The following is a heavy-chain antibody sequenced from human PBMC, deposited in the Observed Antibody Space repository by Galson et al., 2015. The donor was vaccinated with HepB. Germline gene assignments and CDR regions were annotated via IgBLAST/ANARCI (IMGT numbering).Heavy chain of an antibody. D-gene: IGHD3-10*01. CDR3: AREEIAGMVRGYGMDV. J-gene: IGHJ6*02. CDR2: INSAGSST. CDR1: GFTFSRSW. V-gene: IGHV3-74*01. Sequence: SLRLSCAASGFTFSRSWMHWVRQGPGKGLVWVSRINSAGSSTIYADSVKGRFAISRDNAKNTLYLQMNSLRAEGTAIYYCAREEIAGMVRGYGMDVWGQGTTVTVSS.